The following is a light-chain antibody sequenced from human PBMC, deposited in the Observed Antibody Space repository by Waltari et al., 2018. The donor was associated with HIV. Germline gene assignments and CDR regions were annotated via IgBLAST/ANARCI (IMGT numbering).Light chain of an antibody. CDR2: SAF. V-gene: IGKV1-39*01. J-gene: IGKJ2*01. CDR1: QSISRY. Sequence: DIQMTQFPSSLSAPVGDRVTITCRASQSISRYLSWYQQKPGKAPKLLVDSAFSLQSGVSSRFSGSGSGTVFTLTISSLQPEDSATYYCHQSYLSPDTFGQGTRLEIK. CDR3: HQSYLSPDT.